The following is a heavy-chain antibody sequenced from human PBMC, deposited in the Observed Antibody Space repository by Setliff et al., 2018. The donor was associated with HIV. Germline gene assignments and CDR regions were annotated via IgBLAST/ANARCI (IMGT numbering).Heavy chain of an antibody. D-gene: IGHD6-19*01. CDR2: INHSGST. V-gene: IGHV4-34*01. Sequence: SETLSLTCTVYGGSFSGYYWTWIRQPAGKGPEWIGEINHSGSTKYNPSLKSRVTISIDTSKNQFSLKLRSVTAADTAVYYCARVGGQWLSGYYYYYAMDIWGQGTTVTVSS. CDR3: ARVGGQWLSGYYYYYAMDI. CDR1: GGSFSGYY. J-gene: IGHJ6*02.